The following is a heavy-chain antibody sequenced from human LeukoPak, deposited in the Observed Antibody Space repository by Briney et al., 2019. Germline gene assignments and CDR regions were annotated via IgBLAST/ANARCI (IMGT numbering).Heavy chain of an antibody. D-gene: IGHD2-2*01. Sequence: ASVKVSCKASGYTFTTYSLAWVRQAPGQSLEWMGWISVNNGGTKYAQRFQERGTVTRDTAKNTAYLELRSLRSDDTAIIYCATATQPRGYFLHWGQGTLVTVSS. CDR3: ATATQPRGYFLH. J-gene: IGHJ1*01. V-gene: IGHV1-18*01. CDR1: GYTFTTYS. CDR2: ISVNNGGT.